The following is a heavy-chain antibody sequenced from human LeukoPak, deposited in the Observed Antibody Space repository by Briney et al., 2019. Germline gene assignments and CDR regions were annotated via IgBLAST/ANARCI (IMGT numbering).Heavy chain of an antibody. J-gene: IGHJ5*02. D-gene: IGHD2-2*01. CDR3: ARLIGIVVVPAAANWFDP. CDR1: GGSISSSSYY. Sequence: SETLSLTCTVSGGSISSSSYYWGWIRQPPGKGLEWIGSIYYSGSTYYNPSLKSRVTISVDTSKSQFSLKLSSVTAADTAVYYCARLIGIVVVPAAANWFDPWGQGTLVTVSS. CDR2: IYYSGST. V-gene: IGHV4-39*01.